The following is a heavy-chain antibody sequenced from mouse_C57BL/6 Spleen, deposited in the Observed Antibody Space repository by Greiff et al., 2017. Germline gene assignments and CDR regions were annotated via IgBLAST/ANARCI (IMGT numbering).Heavy chain of an antibody. Sequence: QVQLQQSGPELVKPGASVKISCKASGYAFSSSWMNWVKQRPGKGLEWIGRIYPGDGDTNYNGKFKGKATLTADKSASTAYLQLSSLTSEDSAVYFCARCLYYGSSYGYFEVWGTGTTVTVAS. CDR3: ARCLYYGSSYGYFEV. CDR1: GYAFSSSW. D-gene: IGHD1-1*01. J-gene: IGHJ1*03. V-gene: IGHV1-82*01. CDR2: IYPGDGDT.